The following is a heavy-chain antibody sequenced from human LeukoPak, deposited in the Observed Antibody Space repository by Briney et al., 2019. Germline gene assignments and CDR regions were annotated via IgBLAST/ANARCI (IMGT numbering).Heavy chain of an antibody. J-gene: IGHJ3*01. Sequence: GRSLRLSCAASGFTFSSYAMHWVRQAPGKGLEWVAVISYDGSNKYYADSVKGRFTISRDNSKNTLYLQMNSLRAEDTAVYYCARSLRGWLLSVDFWGQGTMATVSS. CDR2: ISYDGSNK. CDR1: GFTFSSYA. V-gene: IGHV3-30-3*01. CDR3: ARSLRGWLLSVDF. D-gene: IGHD3-3*01.